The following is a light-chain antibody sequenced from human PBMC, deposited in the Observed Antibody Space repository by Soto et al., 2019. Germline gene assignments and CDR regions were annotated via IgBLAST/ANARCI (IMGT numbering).Light chain of an antibody. CDR1: HTVRNNY. V-gene: IGKV3-20*01. J-gene: IGKJ3*01. Sequence: EFVLTQSPGTLSLYPGERTTLSCRASHTVRNNYLAWYQQKPGQAPTLLIYDASNRATGIPDRFSGGGSGTDFTLTISRLEPEDFAVYYCQQYGNAPFTFGPGTKVDIK. CDR2: DAS. CDR3: QQYGNAPFT.